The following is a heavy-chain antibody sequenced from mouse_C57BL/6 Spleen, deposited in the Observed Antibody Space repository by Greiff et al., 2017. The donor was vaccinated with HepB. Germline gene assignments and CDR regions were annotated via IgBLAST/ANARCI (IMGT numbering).Heavy chain of an antibody. CDR1: GYTFTSYW. J-gene: IGHJ4*01. Sequence: VQLQQPGAELVMPGASVKLSCKASGYTFTSYWMHWVKQRPGQGLEWIGEIDPSDSYTNYTQRFKGKSTLTVDKSSSTAYMHLSSLTSEDSAVYYCARYSYYGAMDYWGQGTSLTVSS. D-gene: IGHD2-12*01. CDR3: ARYSYYGAMDY. CDR2: IDPSDSYT. V-gene: IGHV1-69*01.